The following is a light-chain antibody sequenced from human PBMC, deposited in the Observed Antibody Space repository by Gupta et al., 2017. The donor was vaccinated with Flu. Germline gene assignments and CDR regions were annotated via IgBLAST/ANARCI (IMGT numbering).Light chain of an antibody. V-gene: IGLV2-14*03. Sequence: QSALTQPASVSGSPGQSITISCTGTSSDVGRSDSVSWYQQHPDKAPNLIIYDVTKRPSGVSSRFSGSKSGNTASLTISGLQAEDETHYYCSSYTSGSTFYVFGTGNKVTVL. CDR2: DVT. CDR3: SSYTSGSTFYV. CDR1: SSDVGRSDS. J-gene: IGLJ1*01.